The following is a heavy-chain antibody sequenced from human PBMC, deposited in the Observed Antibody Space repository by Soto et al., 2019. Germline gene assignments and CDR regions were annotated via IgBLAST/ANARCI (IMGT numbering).Heavy chain of an antibody. CDR1: GFMFSSNA. CDR2: ISDDGDRS. CDR3: AKDKALGN. J-gene: IGHJ3*02. V-gene: IGHV3-23*01. Sequence: GGSLRLSCEASGFMFSSNAMTWVRQAPGKGLEWVSAISDDGDRSNYADSVKGRFTISRDNSKNTVYLQMNSLRVEDTAVYYCAKDKALGNWGQGTMVTVSS.